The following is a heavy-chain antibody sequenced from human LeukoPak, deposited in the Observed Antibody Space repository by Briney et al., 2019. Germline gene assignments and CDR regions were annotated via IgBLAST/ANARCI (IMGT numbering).Heavy chain of an antibody. V-gene: IGHV3-7*01. J-gene: IGHJ4*02. Sequence: PGGSLRLSCAASGFTFSSYFMVWVRQAPGKGLERVANIKQDGSDKYYADSVKGRFTISRDNAKNSLYLEMNSLRAEDTAVYYCARAGGERWLQSVDYWGQGTLVTVSP. CDR3: ARAGGERWLQSVDY. D-gene: IGHD5-24*01. CDR2: IKQDGSDK. CDR1: GFTFSSYF.